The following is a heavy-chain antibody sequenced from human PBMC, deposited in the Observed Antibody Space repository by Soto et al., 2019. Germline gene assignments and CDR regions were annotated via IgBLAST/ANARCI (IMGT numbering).Heavy chain of an antibody. D-gene: IGHD6-13*01. CDR1: GFTFDDYT. Sequence: EVQLVESGGVVVQPGGSLRLSCAASGFTFDDYTMHWVRQAPGKGLEWVSLISWDGGSTYYADSVKGRFTISRDNSKNSLYLQMNSLRTEDTASYYRASTRSSSRAGDAFDIWGQGTMVTVSS. J-gene: IGHJ3*02. CDR2: ISWDGGST. V-gene: IGHV3-43*01. CDR3: ASTRSSSRAGDAFDI.